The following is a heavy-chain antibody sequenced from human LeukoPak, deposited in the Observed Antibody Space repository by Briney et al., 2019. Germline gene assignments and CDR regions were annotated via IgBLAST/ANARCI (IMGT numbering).Heavy chain of an antibody. CDR3: ASTYDSSGYHFDY. V-gene: IGHV4-34*01. Sequence: SETLSLTCAVYGGSFSGYYWSWIRQPPGKGLEWIGEINHSGSTNYNPSLKSRVTISVDTSKNQLSLKLSSVTAADTAVYYCASTYDSSGYHFDYWGQGTLVTVSS. CDR2: INHSGST. D-gene: IGHD3-22*01. J-gene: IGHJ4*02. CDR1: GGSFSGYY.